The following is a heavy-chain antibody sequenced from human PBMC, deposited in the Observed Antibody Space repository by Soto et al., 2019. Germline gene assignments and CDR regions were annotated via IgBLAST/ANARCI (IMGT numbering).Heavy chain of an antibody. J-gene: IGHJ4*02. CDR1: GYTFTSYG. V-gene: IGHV1-18*04. D-gene: IGHD2-2*01. CDR3: AREWGDIVLVPAAKRGHFDY. CDR2: ISAYNGNT. Sequence: QVQLVQSGAEVKKPGASVKVSCKASGYTFTSYGISWVRQAPGQGLEWKGWISAYNGNTNYAQKFQDRVTMTRDTSTSTAFMELGGLRSDDTALYYCAREWGDIVLVPAAKRGHFDYWGQGTPVTVFS.